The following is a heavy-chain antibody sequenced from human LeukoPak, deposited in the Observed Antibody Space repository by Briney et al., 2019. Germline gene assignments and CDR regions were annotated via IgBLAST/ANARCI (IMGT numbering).Heavy chain of an antibody. CDR1: GFTFSTYG. D-gene: IGHD1-14*01. J-gene: IGHJ4*02. V-gene: IGHV3-33*06. CDR2: IWYDGSNK. CDR3: AKVTGSSNGRGPDY. Sequence: GGSLRLSCAASGFTFSTYGMHWVRQAPGRGLEWVAIIWYDGSNKYYVDSVKGRFTISRDNSKNTLYLQMDSLRADDTAIYYCAKVTGSSNGRGPDYWGQGTLVTVSS.